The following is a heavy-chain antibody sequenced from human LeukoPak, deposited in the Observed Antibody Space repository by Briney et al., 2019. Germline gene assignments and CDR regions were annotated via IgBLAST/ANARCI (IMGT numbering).Heavy chain of an antibody. CDR3: ARSWPQYELMDV. CDR1: GDSISTSSYY. CDR2: IYYSGST. J-gene: IGHJ6*04. Sequence: SETLSLTCSVSGDSISTSSYYWGWIRQPPGKGLEWIGTIYYSGSTYYNPSLTSRVTISVDTSKNQFSLKLSSVTAADTAVYYCARSWPQYELMDVWGKGTTVTVSS. V-gene: IGHV4-39*01. D-gene: IGHD3-3*01.